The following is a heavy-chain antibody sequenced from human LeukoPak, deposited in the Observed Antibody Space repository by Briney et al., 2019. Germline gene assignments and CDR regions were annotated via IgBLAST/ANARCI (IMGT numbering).Heavy chain of an antibody. D-gene: IGHD3-22*01. V-gene: IGHV3-21*01. J-gene: IGHJ4*02. CDR3: ARDSPYYYDSSGPRDY. CDR2: ISSSSSYI. Sequence: GGSLRLSCAASGFTFSSYSMNWVRQAPGKGLEWVSSISSSSSYIYYADSVKGRFTISRDNAKNSLYLQMNSLRAEDTAVYYCARDSPYYYDSSGPRDYWGQGTLVTVSS. CDR1: GFTFSSYS.